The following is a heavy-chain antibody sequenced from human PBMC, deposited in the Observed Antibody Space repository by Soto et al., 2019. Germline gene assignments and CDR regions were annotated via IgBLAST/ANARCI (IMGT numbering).Heavy chain of an antibody. CDR1: GGSISSSSYY. Sequence: PSETLSLTCTVSGGSISSSSYYWGWIRQPPGKGLEWIGSIYYSGSTYYNPSLKSRVTISVDTSKNQFSLKLSSVTAADTAVYYCARIGLGMVRGVITHYYYYGMDVWGQGTTVTVSS. V-gene: IGHV4-39*01. J-gene: IGHJ6*02. CDR2: IYYSGST. CDR3: ARIGLGMVRGVITHYYYYGMDV. D-gene: IGHD3-10*01.